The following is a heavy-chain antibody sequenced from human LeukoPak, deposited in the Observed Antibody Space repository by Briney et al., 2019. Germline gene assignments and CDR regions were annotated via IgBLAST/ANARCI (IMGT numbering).Heavy chain of an antibody. Sequence: SETLSLTCIVSGGSISTSAYYWGWIRQPPGEGLQWIGNIYYSGNTYYNSSLKSRVTISVDTSTSQFSLRLSSVTAADTAVYYCARRLASGWYGYYFDYWGQGTLVTVSS. CDR1: GGSISTSAYY. J-gene: IGHJ4*02. CDR2: IYYSGNT. V-gene: IGHV4-39*01. D-gene: IGHD6-19*01. CDR3: ARRLASGWYGYYFDY.